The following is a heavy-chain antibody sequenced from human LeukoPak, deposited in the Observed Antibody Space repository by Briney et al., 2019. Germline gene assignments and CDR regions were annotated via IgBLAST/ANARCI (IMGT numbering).Heavy chain of an antibody. V-gene: IGHV3-53*01. CDR2: IYSGGST. J-gene: IGHJ4*02. D-gene: IGHD3-10*01. Sequence: GGSLRLSCAASGFIVSSNYMSWVRRAPGKGLEWVSVIYSGGSTYYADSVKGRFTISRDTSKNTLYLQMNSLRAEDTAVYYCARHGSGSELFDYWGQGTLVTVSS. CDR3: ARHGSGSELFDY. CDR1: GFIVSSNY.